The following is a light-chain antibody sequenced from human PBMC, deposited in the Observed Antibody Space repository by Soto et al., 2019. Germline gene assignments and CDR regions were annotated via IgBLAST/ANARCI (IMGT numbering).Light chain of an antibody. J-gene: IGLJ1*01. CDR2: DTT. Sequence: QAVVTQEPSLTVSPGGTVTLTCGSSTGAVTNGHYPYWFQQKPGQAPRTLIYDTTNRHSWTPARFSGYLLGGKAALTLSGAQPEDEAEYHCLLSYNGPYVFGTGTKVTVL. V-gene: IGLV7-46*01. CDR1: TGAVTNGHY. CDR3: LLSYNGPYV.